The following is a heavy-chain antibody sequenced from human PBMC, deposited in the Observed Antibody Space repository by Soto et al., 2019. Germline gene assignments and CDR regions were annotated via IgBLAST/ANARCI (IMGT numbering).Heavy chain of an antibody. J-gene: IGHJ4*02. D-gene: IGHD7-27*01. CDR2: IYDGGRT. CDR3: ARGPSGDKVDS. V-gene: IGHV4-30-4*01. Sequence: QVQLQESGPGLVKPSQTLSLTCTVSGGSISTVDYWWSWIRQSPDMGLEWIGHIYDGGRTYNNPSLESRVTTSVDPAKSQLPLTLSSVSAADTAVYYCARGPSGDKVDSWGQGTLVTVSS. CDR1: GGSISTVDYW.